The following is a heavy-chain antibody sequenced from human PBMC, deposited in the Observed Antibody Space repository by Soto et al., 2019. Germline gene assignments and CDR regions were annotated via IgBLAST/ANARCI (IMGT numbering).Heavy chain of an antibody. CDR1: GFTFDDYA. CDR2: ISWDGGST. V-gene: IGHV3-43D*04. J-gene: IGHJ6*02. CDR3: AKDIGSTYYYYYGMDV. Sequence: GGSLRLSCAASGFTFDDYAMHWVRQAPGKGLEWVSLISWDGGSTYYADSVKGRFTISRDNSKNSLYLQMNSLRAEDTALYYCAKDIGSTYYYYYGMDVWGQGTTVTVSS.